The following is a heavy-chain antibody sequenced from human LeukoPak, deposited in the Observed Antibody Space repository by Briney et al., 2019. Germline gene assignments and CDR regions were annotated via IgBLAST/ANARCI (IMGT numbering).Heavy chain of an antibody. CDR2: LYSDGGT. CDR3: ARDLYSSAWYGIH. D-gene: IGHD6-19*01. CDR1: GFALSSNY. Sequence: GGSLRLSCAASGFALSSNYVGWVRQAPGGGLHWVSLLYSDGGTYYADSGKGRFTISRDTSKNTLYLQMNSLRVDDTAVYYCARDLYSSAWYGIHWGQGTLVTVSS. V-gene: IGHV3-53*01. J-gene: IGHJ4*02.